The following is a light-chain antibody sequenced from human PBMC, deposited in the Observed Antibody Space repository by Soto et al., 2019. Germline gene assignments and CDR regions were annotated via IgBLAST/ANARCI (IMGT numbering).Light chain of an antibody. CDR2: GAS. Sequence: IVLTQSPGTLSLSPGERATLSCRASQTVTNNFLAWYQEKPGRGPRLLIYGASTRATGITDRFSGSGSATDFTPTISRQDAEDFAVEYCRQYGRSLELAVGGGTKVEIK. V-gene: IGKV3-20*01. J-gene: IGKJ4*01. CDR3: RQYGRSLELA. CDR1: QTVTNNF.